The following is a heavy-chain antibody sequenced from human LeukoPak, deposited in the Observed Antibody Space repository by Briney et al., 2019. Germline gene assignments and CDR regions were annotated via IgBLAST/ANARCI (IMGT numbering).Heavy chain of an antibody. Sequence: SQTLSLTCAVSGGSISSGGYYWSWIRQHPGKGLEWIGYIYYSGSTYYNPSLKSRVTISVDTSKNQFSLKLSSVTAADTAVYYCARSRIQLWNSPFDYWGQGTLVTVSS. D-gene: IGHD5-18*01. V-gene: IGHV4-31*11. CDR1: GGSISSGGYY. J-gene: IGHJ4*02. CDR2: IYYSGST. CDR3: ARSRIQLWNSPFDY.